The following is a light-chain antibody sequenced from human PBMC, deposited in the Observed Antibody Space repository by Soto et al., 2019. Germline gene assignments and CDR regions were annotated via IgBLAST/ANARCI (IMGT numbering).Light chain of an antibody. CDR3: QQRTNWPPLT. Sequence: EIVLTQSPATLSLSPGERATLSCRASQNIASYLAWYQHRPGQAPRLLISDASNRAAGIPDRFSGSGSGTAFTLTISSLEPEDFAICYCQQRTNWPPLTFGGGTRVEIK. CDR1: QNIASY. CDR2: DAS. J-gene: IGKJ4*01. V-gene: IGKV3-11*01.